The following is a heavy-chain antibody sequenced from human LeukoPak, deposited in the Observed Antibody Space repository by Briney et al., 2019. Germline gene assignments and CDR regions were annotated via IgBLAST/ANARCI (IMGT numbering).Heavy chain of an antibody. V-gene: IGHV7-4-1*02. CDR2: INTNTGNP. J-gene: IGHJ6*02. Sequence: GASVKVSCKASGYTFTIYAMNWVRQAPGQGLEWMGWINTNTGNPTYAQGFTGRFVFSLDTSVSTAYLQISSLKAEDTAVYYCARGGCSSTSCYYYYGMDVWGQGTTVTVSS. CDR1: GYTFTIYA. CDR3: ARGGCSSTSCYYYYGMDV. D-gene: IGHD2-2*01.